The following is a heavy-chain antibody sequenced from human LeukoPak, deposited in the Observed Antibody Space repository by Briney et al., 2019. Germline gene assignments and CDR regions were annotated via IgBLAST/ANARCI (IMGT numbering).Heavy chain of an antibody. CDR1: GGSITSGAYY. Sequence: SPSQTLSLTCTVSGGSITSGAYYWSWIRQHPGKGLEWLGCVHYTGSTYYNPSLKSRVTISVDTSQNQFSLKLTSVTAADTAVYYCARGRDSSKVRHWGQGTLVTVSS. CDR3: ARGRDSSKVRH. CDR2: VHYTGST. D-gene: IGHD3-22*01. J-gene: IGHJ1*01. V-gene: IGHV4-31*03.